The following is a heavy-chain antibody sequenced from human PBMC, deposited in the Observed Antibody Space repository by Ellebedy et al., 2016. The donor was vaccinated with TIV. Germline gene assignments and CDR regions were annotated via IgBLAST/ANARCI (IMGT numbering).Heavy chain of an antibody. CDR2: IHKDGSEK. CDR1: GFTFSSYW. D-gene: IGHD4-17*01. V-gene: IGHV3-7*03. Sequence: LSLTCAASGFTFSSYWMTWVRQAPGKGLEWVANIHKDGSEKQYADSVKGRFTISRDNSQNTLYLQMTSLRVDDTAVYYCATDPDGVYGDTSAYWGRGTLVTVSS. CDR3: ATDPDGVYGDTSAY. J-gene: IGHJ4*02.